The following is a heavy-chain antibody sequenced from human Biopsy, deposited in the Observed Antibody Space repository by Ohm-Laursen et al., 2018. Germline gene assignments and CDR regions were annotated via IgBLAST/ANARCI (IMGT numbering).Heavy chain of an antibody. CDR2: IYHTGIT. Sequence: SQTLSLTCIVTDGSISNIINYWGWIRQPLGKGLEWLGSIYHTGITDYNPSLKSRVTISVATSNNHYSLNLISLTAADTAVYYCARHSFGSGRDFWGQGTLVTVSS. J-gene: IGHJ4*02. V-gene: IGHV4-39*01. D-gene: IGHD3-10*01. CDR1: DGSISNIINY. CDR3: ARHSFGSGRDF.